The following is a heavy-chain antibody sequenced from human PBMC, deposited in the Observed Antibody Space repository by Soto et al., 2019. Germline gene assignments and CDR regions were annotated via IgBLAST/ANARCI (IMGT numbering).Heavy chain of an antibody. CDR2: ISGSGGST. CDR3: AKALAPVWFGEGQGMDV. J-gene: IGHJ6*04. V-gene: IGHV3-23*01. CDR1: GFTFSSYA. D-gene: IGHD3-10*01. Sequence: GGSLRLSCAASGFTFSSYAMSWVRQAPGKGLEWVSAISGSGGSTYYADSVKGRFTISRDNSKNTLYLQMNSLRAEDTAVYYCAKALAPVWFGEGQGMDVWGKGTTVTVSS.